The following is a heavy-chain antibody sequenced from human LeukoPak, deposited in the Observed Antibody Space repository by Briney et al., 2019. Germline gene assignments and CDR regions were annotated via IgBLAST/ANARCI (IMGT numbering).Heavy chain of an antibody. CDR2: IYSGGST. D-gene: IGHD2-2*01. Sequence: GGSVRLSCAASGFTVSSNYMSWVRQAPGKGLEWVSVIYSGGSTYYADSVKGRFTISRDNSKNTLYLQMNSLRAEDTAVYYCASGPSYCSSTSCYSDYYYGMDVWGQGTTVTVSS. J-gene: IGHJ6*02. V-gene: IGHV3-53*01. CDR3: ASGPSYCSSTSCYSDYYYGMDV. CDR1: GFTVSSNY.